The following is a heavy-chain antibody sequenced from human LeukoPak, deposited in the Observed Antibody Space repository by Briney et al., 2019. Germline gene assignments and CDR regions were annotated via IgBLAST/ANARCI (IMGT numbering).Heavy chain of an antibody. CDR2: FDPEDGET. V-gene: IGHV1-24*01. D-gene: IGHD3-3*01. J-gene: IGHJ4*02. Sequence: GASVKVSCKVSGYTLTELSMHWVRQAPGKGLEWMGGFDPEDGETIYAQKFQGRVTMTTDTSTSTAYMELRSLRSDDTAVYYCARDRNFWSGYEDYWGQGTLVTVSS. CDR3: ARDRNFWSGYEDY. CDR1: GYTLTELS.